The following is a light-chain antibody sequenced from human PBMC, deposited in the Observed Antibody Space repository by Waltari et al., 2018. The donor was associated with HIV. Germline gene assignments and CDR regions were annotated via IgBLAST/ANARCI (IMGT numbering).Light chain of an antibody. V-gene: IGKV3-20*01. CDR2: GAS. J-gene: IGKJ5*01. CDR1: PSVNINY. CDR3: QQDGGSPIT. Sequence: EIVLTQSPGTLSLSPGEKATLSCRASPSVNINYLAWYQHKPGQAPRLLIYGASSRATGIPDRFSGSESGTDFTLTISGLEPEDSAVYYCQQDGGSPITFGPGTRLEIK.